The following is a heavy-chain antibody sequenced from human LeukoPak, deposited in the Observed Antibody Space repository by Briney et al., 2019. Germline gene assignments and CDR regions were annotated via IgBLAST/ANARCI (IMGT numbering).Heavy chain of an antibody. CDR1: GYTFTNYG. D-gene: IGHD2-2*03. CDR2: ISGYNGDT. V-gene: IGHV1-18*01. Sequence: ASVKVSCKASGYTFTNYGISWVRQAPGQGLEWMGWISGYNGDTNYAQKFQGRVTMTTDTSTSTAYMELRSLRSDDTAVYYCARDGYCSSASCSKEGYYGMDVWGQGTTVTVSS. J-gene: IGHJ6*02. CDR3: ARDGYCSSASCSKEGYYGMDV.